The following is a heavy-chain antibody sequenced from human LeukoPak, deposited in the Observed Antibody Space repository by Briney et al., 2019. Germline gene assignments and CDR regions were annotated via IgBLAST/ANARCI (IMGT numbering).Heavy chain of an antibody. CDR3: AREREGPYGYFDY. J-gene: IGHJ4*02. Sequence: GASVKVSCKASGYTFTGYYMHWVRQAPGQGLEWMGWISAYNGNTNYAQKLQGRVTMTTDTSTSTAYMELRSLRSDDTAVYYCAREREGPYGYFDYWGQGTLVTVSS. D-gene: IGHD4-17*01. V-gene: IGHV1-18*04. CDR2: ISAYNGNT. CDR1: GYTFTGYY.